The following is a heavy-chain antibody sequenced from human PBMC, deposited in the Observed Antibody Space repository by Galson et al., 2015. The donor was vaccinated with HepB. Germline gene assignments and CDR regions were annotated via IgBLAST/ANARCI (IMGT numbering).Heavy chain of an antibody. CDR3: AKTPIVDTAVHWYFDL. CDR2: ISGSGGST. J-gene: IGHJ2*01. CDR1: GFTFSSYA. D-gene: IGHD5-18*01. V-gene: IGHV3-23*01. Sequence: SLRLSCAASGFTFSSYAMSWVRQAPGKGLEWVSAISGSGGSTYYADSVKGRFTISRDNSKNTLYLQMDSLRAEDTAVYYCAKTPIVDTAVHWYFDLWGRGTLVTVSS.